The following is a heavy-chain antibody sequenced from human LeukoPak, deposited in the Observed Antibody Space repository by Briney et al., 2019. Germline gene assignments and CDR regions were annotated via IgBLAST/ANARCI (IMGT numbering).Heavy chain of an antibody. V-gene: IGHV1-2*06. Sequence: ASVKVSCKASGYTFTGYYMHWVRQAPGQGLEWMGRINPNSGGTNYAQKFQGRVTMTRDTSTSTVYMELSSLRSEDTAVYYCARGLVGATKDFDYWGQGTLVTVSS. J-gene: IGHJ4*02. CDR2: INPNSGGT. CDR3: ARGLVGATKDFDY. CDR1: GYTFTGYY. D-gene: IGHD1-26*01.